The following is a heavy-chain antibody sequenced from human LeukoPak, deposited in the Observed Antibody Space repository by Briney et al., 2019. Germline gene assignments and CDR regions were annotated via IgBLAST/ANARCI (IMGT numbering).Heavy chain of an antibody. Sequence: GGSLRLSCAASGFTFSSYWMSWVRQAPGKGLEWVANIKQDGSEKYYVDSVKGRFTISRDNAKNSLYLQMNCLRAEDTAVYYCARLYCSSTSCSPFDYWGQGTLVTVSS. D-gene: IGHD2-2*01. CDR1: GFTFSSYW. CDR2: IKQDGSEK. J-gene: IGHJ4*02. CDR3: ARLYCSSTSCSPFDY. V-gene: IGHV3-7*01.